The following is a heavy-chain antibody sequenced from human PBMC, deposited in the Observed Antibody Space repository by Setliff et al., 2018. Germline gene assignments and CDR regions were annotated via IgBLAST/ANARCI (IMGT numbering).Heavy chain of an antibody. J-gene: IGHJ6*03. V-gene: IGHV4-4*07. CDR1: GVSISSHY. Sequence: SETLSLTCNVSGVSISSHYWSWIRQPAGKGLEWIGRIYASGSTNYNPSLKSRVTISVDMSKNQFSLKLSSVTAADTAVYYCARESYYYYMDVWGKGTTVTVSS. CDR2: IYASGST. CDR3: ARESYYYYMDV.